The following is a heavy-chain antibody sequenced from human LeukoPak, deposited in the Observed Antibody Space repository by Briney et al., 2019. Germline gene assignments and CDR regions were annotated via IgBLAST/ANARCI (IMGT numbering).Heavy chain of an antibody. V-gene: IGHV4-39*01. CDR1: GDSISSSSYY. J-gene: IGHJ4*02. CDR2: IYSSVT. Sequence: ASGTLSLTCTVSGDSISSSSYYWGWIRQPPGKGLEWIASIYSSVTYYNPSLKSRVTISVDTSKNQFSLNLSSVTAADTAVYYCASRPFLWGFAYWGQGTLVTVSS. D-gene: IGHD3-16*01. CDR3: ASRPFLWGFAY.